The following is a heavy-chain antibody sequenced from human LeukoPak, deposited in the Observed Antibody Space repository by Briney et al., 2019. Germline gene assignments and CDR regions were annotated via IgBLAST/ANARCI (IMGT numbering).Heavy chain of an antibody. CDR1: GGSISSSSYY. J-gene: IGHJ4*02. D-gene: IGHD6-19*01. V-gene: IGHV4-39*01. CDR2: IYYSGST. CDR3: ARFSSSGWYAYYFDY. Sequence: KPSETLSLTCTVSGGSISSSSYYWGWIRQPPGKGLEWIGSIYYSGSTYYNPSLKSRVTISVDTSKNQFSLKLSSVTAADTAVYYCARFSSSGWYAYYFDYWGQGTLVTVSS.